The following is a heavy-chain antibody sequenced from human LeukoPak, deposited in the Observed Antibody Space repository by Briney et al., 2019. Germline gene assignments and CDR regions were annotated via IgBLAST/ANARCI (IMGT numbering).Heavy chain of an antibody. CDR2: ISHSGST. Sequence: SSETLSLTCTVSGGSVNYYYWSWIRQPPGKGLYWIGYISHSGSTNYSPSLKSRVSISLVTSKNQFSLKLTSVTAADTAVYYCARLLNYEKQLGWILRSYWFDPWGQGTLVTASS. V-gene: IGHV4-59*08. CDR1: GGSVNYYY. D-gene: IGHD5-18*01. J-gene: IGHJ5*02. CDR3: ARLLNYEKQLGWILRSYWFDP.